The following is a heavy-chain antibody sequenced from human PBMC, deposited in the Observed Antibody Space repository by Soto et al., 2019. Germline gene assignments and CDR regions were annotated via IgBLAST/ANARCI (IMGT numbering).Heavy chain of an antibody. J-gene: IGHJ5*02. V-gene: IGHV1-3*01. Sequence: ASVKVSCKASGYTFTSYAMHWVRQAPGQRLEWMGWISAGNGNTKYSQKFQGRVTITRDTSASTAYMELSSLRSEDTAVYYCARDPKLRIAARPGWFDPWGQGTLVTVSS. CDR3: ARDPKLRIAARPGWFDP. CDR2: ISAGNGNT. D-gene: IGHD6-6*01. CDR1: GYTFTSYA.